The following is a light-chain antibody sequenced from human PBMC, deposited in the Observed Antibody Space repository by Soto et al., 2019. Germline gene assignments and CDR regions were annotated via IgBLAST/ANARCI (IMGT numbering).Light chain of an antibody. CDR2: GNN. V-gene: IGLV1-40*01. CDR1: SSNIGAGYD. J-gene: IGLJ3*02. CDR3: QSYDSSLNNWL. Sequence: QSVLTQPPSVSGAPGQRVIISCTGSSSNIGAGYDVHWYQQLPGAAPKLLIYGNNNRPLGVPDRFSGSKSGTSASLAITGRQAGDEADYYCQSYDSSLNNWLFGGGTKVTVL.